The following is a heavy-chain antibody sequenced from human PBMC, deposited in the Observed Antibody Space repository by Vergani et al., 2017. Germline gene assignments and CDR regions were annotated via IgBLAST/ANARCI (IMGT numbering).Heavy chain of an antibody. J-gene: IGHJ2*01. D-gene: IGHD1-1*01. Sequence: QVQLQESGPGLVKPSETLSLTCTVSGGSISSYYWSWIRQPPGKGLEWIGYIYYSGSTNYNPSLKSRVTISVDTSKNQFSLKLSSVTAADTAVYYCARHILDYWYFDLWGRGTLVTVSS. CDR2: IYYSGST. CDR3: ARHILDYWYFDL. CDR1: GGSISSYY. V-gene: IGHV4-59*08.